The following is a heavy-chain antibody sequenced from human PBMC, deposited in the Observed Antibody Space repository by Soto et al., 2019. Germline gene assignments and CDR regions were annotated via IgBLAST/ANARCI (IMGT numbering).Heavy chain of an antibody. J-gene: IGHJ6*02. CDR3: ARRNCISTSCYEGLNHMDV. CDR1: GYTFTSYY. V-gene: IGHV1-46*01. CDR2: INPSGGST. D-gene: IGHD2-2*01. Sequence: ASVKVSCKASGYTFTSYYMHWVRQAPGQGLEWMGIINPSGGSTSYAQKFQGRVTMTRDTSTSTVYMELSSLRSEDTAVYYCARRNCISTSCYEGLNHMDVWGQGTTVTVSS.